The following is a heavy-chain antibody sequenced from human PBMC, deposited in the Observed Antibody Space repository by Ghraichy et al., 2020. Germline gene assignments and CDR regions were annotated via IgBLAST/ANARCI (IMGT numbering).Heavy chain of an antibody. J-gene: IGHJ4*02. D-gene: IGHD4-17*01. CDR3: ARDPYGDYKYGGTDY. V-gene: IGHV3-7*01. CDR1: GFTFSRHW. Sequence: GGSLRLSCAASGFTFSRHWMSWVRQAPGKGLEWVASIKSDGSDSFYVDSVKGRFTISRDNAKNSVSLEMNSLRADDTAVYYCARDPYGDYKYGGTDYWGQGTLVSVSS. CDR2: IKSDGSDS.